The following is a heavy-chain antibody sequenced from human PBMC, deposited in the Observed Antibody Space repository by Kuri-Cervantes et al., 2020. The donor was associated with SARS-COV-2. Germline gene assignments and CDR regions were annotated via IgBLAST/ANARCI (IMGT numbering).Heavy chain of an antibody. CDR1: GFTFSSYS. CDR2: ISSSSSTI. J-gene: IGHJ4*02. Sequence: AESLRLSCAASGFTFSSYSMNWVRQAPGTGLEWVSYISSSSSTIYYADSVKGRFTISRDNAKNSLYLQMNSLRDEDTAVSYCARTYYDILTGYCPFDYWGQGTLVTVSS. V-gene: IGHV3-48*02. D-gene: IGHD3-9*01. CDR3: ARTYYDILTGYCPFDY.